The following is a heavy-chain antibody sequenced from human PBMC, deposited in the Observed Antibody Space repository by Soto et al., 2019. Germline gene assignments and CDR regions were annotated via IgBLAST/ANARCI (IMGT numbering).Heavy chain of an antibody. D-gene: IGHD2-2*01. CDR1: GDTFSSYA. CDR3: ARHDCISSIFSDYYHYVIDV. CDR2: IIPFFDTA. Sequence: SVKVSCKASGDTFSSYAISWVRQAPGQGLEWMGGIIPFFDTANYAQQFQGRVKISADESTSTAYMELSSLRSEDTAVYYCARHDCISSIFSDYYHYVIDVWG. V-gene: IGHV1-69*13. J-gene: IGHJ6*02.